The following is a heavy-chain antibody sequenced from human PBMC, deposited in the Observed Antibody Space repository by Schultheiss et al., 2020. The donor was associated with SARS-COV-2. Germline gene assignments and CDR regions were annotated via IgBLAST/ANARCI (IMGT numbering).Heavy chain of an antibody. CDR2: INHSGST. J-gene: IGHJ4*02. CDR1: GYSISSGYY. V-gene: IGHV4-34*09. CDR3: AREGGSSSLLY. Sequence: SQTLSLTCAVSGYSISSGYYWSWIRQPPGKGLEWIGEINHSGSTNYNPSLKSRVTISVDTSKNQFSLKLSSVTAADTAVYYCAREGGSSSLLYWGQGTLVTVSS. D-gene: IGHD1-26*01.